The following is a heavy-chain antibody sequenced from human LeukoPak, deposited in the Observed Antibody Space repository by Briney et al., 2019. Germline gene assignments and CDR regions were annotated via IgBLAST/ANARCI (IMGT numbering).Heavy chain of an antibody. D-gene: IGHD5-12*01. CDR1: GFTVSSNY. J-gene: IGHJ4*02. CDR3: AVAGNGPIDY. Sequence: GGPLRLSCAASGFTVSSNYMSWVRQAPGKGLEWVSVIYTGGPTYYADSVKGRFIISRDNSKNTLYLQMNSLRAEDTAVYYCAVAGNGPIDYWGQGTMVTDSS. CDR2: IYTGGPT. V-gene: IGHV3-53*01.